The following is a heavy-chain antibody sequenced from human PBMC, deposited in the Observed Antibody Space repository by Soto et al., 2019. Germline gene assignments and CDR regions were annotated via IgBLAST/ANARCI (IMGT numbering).Heavy chain of an antibody. CDR1: GFTFSSSG. CDR2: ISIRGDYR. V-gene: IGHV3-23*01. Sequence: EGQLLQSGGGLVQPGESLRLSCAASGFTFSSSGMSWVRQAPGKGLEWVSSISIRGDYRYYADSVKGRFTISRDNSKNTLYLQVSSLTAEDTALYCCANHGGFDFWGQGTMVAVSS. D-gene: IGHD4-17*01. CDR3: ANHGGFDF. J-gene: IGHJ3*01.